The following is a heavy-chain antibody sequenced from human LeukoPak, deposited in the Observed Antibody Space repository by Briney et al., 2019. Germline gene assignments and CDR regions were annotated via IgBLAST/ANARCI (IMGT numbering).Heavy chain of an antibody. D-gene: IGHD3-10*01. CDR2: ISWNSGSI. V-gene: IGHV3-9*01. CDR3: AKEQYYYGSGTNPYYFDY. J-gene: IGHJ4*02. Sequence: GGSLRLSCAASGFTFDDYAMHWVRQAPGKGLEWVSGISWNSGSIGYADSVKGRFTISRDNAKNSLYLQMNSLRAEDTALYYCAKEQYYYGSGTNPYYFDYWGQGTLVTVSS. CDR1: GFTFDDYA.